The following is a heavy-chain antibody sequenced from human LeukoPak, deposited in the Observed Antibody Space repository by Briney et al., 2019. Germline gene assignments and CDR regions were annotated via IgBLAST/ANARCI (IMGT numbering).Heavy chain of an antibody. CDR3: ARGRSFYSGSYEGINWFDP. CDR2: IYPNSGGT. D-gene: IGHD1-26*01. J-gene: IGHJ5*02. V-gene: IGHV1-2*06. CDR1: GYTFTGYY. Sequence: ASVKVSCKASGYTFTGYYMHWVRQAPGQGLEWMGRIYPNSGGTNYAQKFQGRVTMTRDTSISTAYMELSRLRSDDTAVYYCARGRSFYSGSYEGINWFDPWGQGTLVTVSS.